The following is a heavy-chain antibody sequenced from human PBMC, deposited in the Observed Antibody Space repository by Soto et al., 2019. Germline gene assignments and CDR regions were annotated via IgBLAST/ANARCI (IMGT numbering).Heavy chain of an antibody. Sequence: PGGSLRLSCAASGFTFSDYYMSWIRQAPGKGLEWVSYITTSTHTKYADSVRGRFTISRDNAKNSLYLQMNSLRAEDTAVYYCARHGSYCFDDWGQGTLVTVSS. V-gene: IGHV3-11*06. CDR3: ARHGSYCFDD. D-gene: IGHD1-26*01. CDR2: ITTSTHT. J-gene: IGHJ4*02. CDR1: GFTFSDYY.